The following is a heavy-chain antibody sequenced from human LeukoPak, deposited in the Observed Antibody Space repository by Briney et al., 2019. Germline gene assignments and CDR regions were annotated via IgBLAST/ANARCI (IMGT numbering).Heavy chain of an antibody. V-gene: IGHV5-51*01. CDR2: IYPGDSDT. J-gene: IGHJ5*02. Sequence: GESLKISCKGSGYSFTSYWIGWVRQMRGKGLEWMGIIYPGDSDTRYSPSFQGQVTISADKSISTAYLQWSSLKASDTAMYYCARGRDYYGSGSYYFNWFDPWGQGTLVTVSS. CDR3: ARGRDYYGSGSYYFNWFDP. CDR1: GYSFTSYW. D-gene: IGHD3-10*01.